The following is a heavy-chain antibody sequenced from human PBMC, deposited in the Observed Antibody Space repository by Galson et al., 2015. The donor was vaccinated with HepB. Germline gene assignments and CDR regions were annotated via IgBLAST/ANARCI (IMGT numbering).Heavy chain of an antibody. CDR3: ARRDYVWFGELGVDAFDI. V-gene: IGHV4-39*01. Sequence: LSLTCTVSGGSISSSSYYWGWIRQPPGKGLEWIGSIYYSGSTYYNPSLKSRVTISVDTSKNQFSLKLSSVTAADTAVYYCARRDYVWFGELGVDAFDIWGQGTMVTVSS. CDR2: IYYSGST. CDR1: GGSISSSSYY. D-gene: IGHD3-10*01. J-gene: IGHJ3*02.